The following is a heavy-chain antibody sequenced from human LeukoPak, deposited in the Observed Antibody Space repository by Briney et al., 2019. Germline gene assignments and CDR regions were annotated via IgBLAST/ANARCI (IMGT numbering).Heavy chain of an antibody. V-gene: IGHV5-51*01. CDR3: ARQVVVVPAAPLGVDYYYMDV. D-gene: IGHD2-2*01. Sequence: GESLKISCKGSGYSFTSYWIGWVRQMPGEGLEWMGIIYPGDSDTRYSPSFQGQVTISADKSISIAYLQWSSLKASDTAMYYCARQVVVVPAAPLGVDYYYMDVWGKGTTVTVSS. CDR1: GYSFTSYW. CDR2: IYPGDSDT. J-gene: IGHJ6*03.